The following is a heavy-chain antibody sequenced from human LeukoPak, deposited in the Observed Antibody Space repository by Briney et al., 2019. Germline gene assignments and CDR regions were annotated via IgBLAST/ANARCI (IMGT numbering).Heavy chain of an antibody. D-gene: IGHD5-24*01. Sequence: GGSLRLSCAGSGYTFDDYGMRWVRQAPGKGLEWVAGINWNGGSTGYAASVKGRCTISRDNAKTALYLEMNSLRVEDTAFYYCVRLGRDGYTYGAAYWGQGALATVSS. V-gene: IGHV3-20*04. J-gene: IGHJ1*01. CDR2: INWNGGST. CDR3: VRLGRDGYTYGAAY. CDR1: GYTFDDYG.